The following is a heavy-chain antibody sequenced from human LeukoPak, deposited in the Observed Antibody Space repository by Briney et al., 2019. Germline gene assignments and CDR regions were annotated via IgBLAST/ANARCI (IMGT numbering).Heavy chain of an antibody. J-gene: IGHJ4*02. V-gene: IGHV5-51*01. CDR2: IYAGNSDT. D-gene: IGHD5-24*01. CDR1: GYTFTTSW. CDR3: AILNHPDGRVY. Sequence: GESLEISCQGFGYTFTTSWIGWVRQLPGKGLEWMAIIYAGNSDTKYGPSFQGQVSISTDRSISTAYLQWSSLQASDTAIYYCAILNHPDGRVYWGQGTPVTVSS.